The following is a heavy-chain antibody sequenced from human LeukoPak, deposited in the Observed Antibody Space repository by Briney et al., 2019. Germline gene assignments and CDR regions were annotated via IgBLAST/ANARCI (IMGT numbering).Heavy chain of an antibody. D-gene: IGHD2-15*01. CDR2: MNPNSGDT. J-gene: IGHJ5*02. Sequence: ASVKVSSKASGYTFIGYYIHWVRQAPGQGLEWSGWMNPNSGDTNYVQKFQGRVTMTRDTSISTAYMELSRLRSDDTAVYYCARGGGWYIGDWDKWFDPWGQGTLVTVSS. CDR3: ARGGGWYIGDWDKWFDP. V-gene: IGHV1-2*02. CDR1: GYTFIGYY.